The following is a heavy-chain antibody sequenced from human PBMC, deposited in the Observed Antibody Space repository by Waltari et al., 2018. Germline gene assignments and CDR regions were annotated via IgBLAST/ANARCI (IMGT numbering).Heavy chain of an antibody. CDR1: GFTVSDYG. V-gene: IGHV3-48*04. D-gene: IGHD6-19*01. CDR2: ISSSSITL. Sequence: EVQLVESGGGLVQPGGSLRLSCAASGFTVSDYGMTWVRQAPGKGLWWGSYISSSSITLYYADSVKGRFTISRDNAKNSLYLQMNSLRAEDTAVYYCAGAVAGNLVDYWGQGTLVTVSS. CDR3: AGAVAGNLVDY. J-gene: IGHJ4*02.